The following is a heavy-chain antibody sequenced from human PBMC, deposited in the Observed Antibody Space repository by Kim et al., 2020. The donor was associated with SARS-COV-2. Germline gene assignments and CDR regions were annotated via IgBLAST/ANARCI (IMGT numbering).Heavy chain of an antibody. V-gene: IGHV4-31*03. J-gene: IGHJ4*02. D-gene: IGHD5-12*01. CDR2: IYYSGST. CDR3: ARAVATISYFDY. Sequence: SETLSLTCTVSGGSISSGGYYWSWIRQHPGKGLEWIGYIYYSGSTYYNPSLKSRVTISVDTSKNQFSLKLSSVTAADTAVYYCARAVATISYFDYWGQGTLVTVSS. CDR1: GGSISSGGYY.